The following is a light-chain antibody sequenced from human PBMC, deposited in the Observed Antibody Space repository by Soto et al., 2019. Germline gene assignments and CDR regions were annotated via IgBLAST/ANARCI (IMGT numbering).Light chain of an antibody. J-gene: IGKJ1*01. CDR1: QSVSNS. V-gene: IGKV3-11*01. CDR3: QQYGSSPRT. Sequence: EIVLTQSPATLSLSPGERVTLSCRASQSVSNSLAWYQQKPGQPPRLLIYDASNRATGIPARFSGSGSGTDFTLTISSLEPEDFAVYYCQQYGSSPRTFGQGTKVDIK. CDR2: DAS.